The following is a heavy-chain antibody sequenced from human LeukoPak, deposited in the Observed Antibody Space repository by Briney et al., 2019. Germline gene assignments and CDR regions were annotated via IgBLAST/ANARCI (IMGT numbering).Heavy chain of an antibody. CDR3: ASASYYDSSDAFDI. D-gene: IGHD3-22*01. Sequence: GGSLRLSCAASGFTFSDYYMSWIRQAPGKGLEWVSYISSSGSTIYYADSVKGRFTISRDNAKNSLYLQMNSLRAEDTAVYYCASASYYDSSDAFDIWGQGTMVTVSS. V-gene: IGHV3-11*01. CDR2: ISSSGSTI. J-gene: IGHJ3*02. CDR1: GFTFSDYY.